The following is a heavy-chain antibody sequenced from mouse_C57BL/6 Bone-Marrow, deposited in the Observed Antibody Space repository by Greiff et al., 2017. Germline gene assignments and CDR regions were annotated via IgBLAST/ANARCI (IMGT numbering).Heavy chain of an antibody. CDR2: IYPGGGYT. CDR3: AREGAFYYAMDY. CDR1: GYTFTNYW. Sequence: QVQLQQPGAELVRPGTSVKMSCKASGYTFTNYWIGWAKQRPGHGLEWIGDIYPGGGYTNYNEKFKGKATLTADKSSSTAYMQFSSLTSEDSAIYYCAREGAFYYAMDYWGQGTTVTVSS. J-gene: IGHJ4*01. D-gene: IGHD3-1*01. V-gene: IGHV1-63*01.